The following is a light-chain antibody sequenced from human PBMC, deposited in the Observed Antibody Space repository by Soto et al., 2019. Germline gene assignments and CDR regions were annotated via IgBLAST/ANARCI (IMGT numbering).Light chain of an antibody. CDR2: GAS. Sequence: EVVLTQSPGTLSLSPGERATLSCRASQSVSSTYLAWYQQKPGQAPRLLISGASSRATGIPARFSGGGSGTDFTLTISSLEPEDFAVYYCKQRSEWPITVGQGTRLEIK. V-gene: IGKV3D-20*02. J-gene: IGKJ5*01. CDR1: QSVSSTY. CDR3: KQRSEWPIT.